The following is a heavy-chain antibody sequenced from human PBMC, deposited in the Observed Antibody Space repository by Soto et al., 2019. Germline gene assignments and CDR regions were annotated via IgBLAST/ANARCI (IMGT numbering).Heavy chain of an antibody. Sequence: QVQLVQAGAEVKRPGSSVMVSCTASGGPFSNFGLAWVRPAPGPGLQWMGGIIPLFNTTHYAQTFKGRVTVTADGATGTGYMELSSLRSDDTAVYYCARVSLHCSSGTCYSLDQYFGMDVWGQGTTVTVS. D-gene: IGHD2-15*01. CDR3: ARVSLHCSSGTCYSLDQYFGMDV. V-gene: IGHV1-69*01. CDR1: GGPFSNFG. CDR2: IIPLFNTT. J-gene: IGHJ6*02.